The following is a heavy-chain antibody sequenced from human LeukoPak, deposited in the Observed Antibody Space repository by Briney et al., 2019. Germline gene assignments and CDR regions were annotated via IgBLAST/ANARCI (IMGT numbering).Heavy chain of an antibody. CDR2: IKSKTHGGTT. D-gene: IGHD1-26*01. Sequence: GGSLRLSCAASGFTFSNAWMSWVRQAPGKGLEWVGRIKSKTHGGTTDYAAPVKGRFTISRDDSKNTLYLQMNSLNTEDTAVYYCTTAVMGDTGGMDVWGQGTTVTVSS. CDR1: GFTFSNAW. J-gene: IGHJ6*02. V-gene: IGHV3-15*01. CDR3: TTAVMGDTGGMDV.